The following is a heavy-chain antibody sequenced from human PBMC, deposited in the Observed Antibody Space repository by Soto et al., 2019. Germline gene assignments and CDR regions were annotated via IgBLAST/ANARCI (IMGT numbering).Heavy chain of an antibody. D-gene: IGHD3-3*01. Sequence: ASVKVSCKASGGTFSSYAISWVRQAPGQGLEWMGGIIPIFGTANYAQKFQGRVTITADESTSTAYMELSSLRSEDTAVYYCARGPLPYDFWSGYRYWYFDLWGRGTLVTVSS. J-gene: IGHJ2*01. CDR1: GGTFSSYA. V-gene: IGHV1-69*13. CDR3: ARGPLPYDFWSGYRYWYFDL. CDR2: IIPIFGTA.